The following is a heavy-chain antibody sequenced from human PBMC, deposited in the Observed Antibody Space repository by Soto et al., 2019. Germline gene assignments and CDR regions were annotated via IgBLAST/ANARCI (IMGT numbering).Heavy chain of an antibody. CDR1: GGTFSSYA. V-gene: IGHV1-69*13. Sequence: SVKVSCKASGGTFSSYAISWVRQAPGQGLEWMGGIIPIFGTANYAQKFQGRVTITADESTSTAYMELSSLRSEDTAVYYCARSGNGDDGPSYYFDYWGQGTLVTVSS. CDR2: IIPIFGTA. D-gene: IGHD2-21*02. J-gene: IGHJ4*02. CDR3: ARSGNGDDGPSYYFDY.